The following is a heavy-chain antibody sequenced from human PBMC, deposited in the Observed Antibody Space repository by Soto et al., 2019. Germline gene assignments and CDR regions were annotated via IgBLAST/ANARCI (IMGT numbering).Heavy chain of an antibody. V-gene: IGHV3-74*01. CDR1: GCTFSSYW. CDR3: ARTWELHYNWFDP. D-gene: IGHD1-26*01. Sequence: EVQLVESGGGLVQPGGSLRLSCAASGCTFSSYWMHWVRQAPGKGLVWVSRINSDGSSTSYADSVKGRFTISRDNAKNTMYMQMNSLRAEDTAVYYCARTWELHYNWFDPWGQGTLVTVSS. J-gene: IGHJ5*02. CDR2: INSDGSST.